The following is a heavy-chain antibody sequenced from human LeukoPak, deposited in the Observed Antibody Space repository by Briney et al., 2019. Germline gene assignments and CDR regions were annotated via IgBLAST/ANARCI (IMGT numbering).Heavy chain of an antibody. J-gene: IGHJ4*02. D-gene: IGHD2-2*01. CDR3: ARGGPYQLPFQGRAIDY. CDR2: IIPIFGRA. V-gene: IGHV1-69*13. Sequence: GASVKVSCKASGGTFSSYAISWVREAPGQGLEWMGGIIPIFGRANYAQKFQGRVTITADESTSTAYMELSSLRSEDTAVYYCARGGPYQLPFQGRAIDYWGQGTLVTVSS. CDR1: GGTFSSYA.